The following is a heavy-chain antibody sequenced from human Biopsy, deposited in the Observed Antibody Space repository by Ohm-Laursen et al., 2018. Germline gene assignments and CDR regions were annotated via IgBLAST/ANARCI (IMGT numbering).Heavy chain of an antibody. V-gene: IGHV3-23*01. CDR3: ARGNGPSA. D-gene: IGHD4-23*01. CDR2: ISGNSDII. CDR1: GFTFSSYA. J-gene: IGHJ5*02. Sequence: GSLRLSCAASGFTFSSYAMTWFRQAPGKGLEWASTISGNSDIIYGTDSAKGRFTISRDNSKNTLYLQMNSLRAEDTAIYYCARGNGPSAWGQGTLVTVSS.